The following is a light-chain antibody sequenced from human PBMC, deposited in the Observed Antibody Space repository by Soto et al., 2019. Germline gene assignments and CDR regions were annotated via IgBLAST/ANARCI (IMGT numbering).Light chain of an antibody. CDR1: QSFSNY. J-gene: IGKJ1*01. Sequence: DIQMTQSPSSVSASVGDRITITCRTSQSFSNYLTWYQHKPGKAPKLLIYSATVLQSGVPSRFSGSGSRTDFTLTIIRLQPEDSATYYCQQTYTIPWTFGQGTRVEIK. V-gene: IGKV1-39*01. CDR2: SAT. CDR3: QQTYTIPWT.